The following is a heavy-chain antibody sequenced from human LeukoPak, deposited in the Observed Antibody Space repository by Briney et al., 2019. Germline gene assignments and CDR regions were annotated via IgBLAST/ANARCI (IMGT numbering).Heavy chain of an antibody. D-gene: IGHD6-19*01. Sequence: PSETLSLTCTVSGVSMSSGGNYWSWIRQHPGKGLEWIGYIYYSGTTQYNPSFKSRITISVDASKNQFSLKLSSVTAADTAVYYCARVGPRLASPVAGFLDYWGQGTLVTVSS. CDR3: ARVGPRLASPVAGFLDY. J-gene: IGHJ4*02. CDR2: IYYSGTT. CDR1: GVSMSSGGNY. V-gene: IGHV4-31*03.